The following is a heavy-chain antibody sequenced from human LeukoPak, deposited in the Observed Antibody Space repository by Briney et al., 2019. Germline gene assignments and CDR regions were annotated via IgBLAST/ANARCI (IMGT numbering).Heavy chain of an antibody. D-gene: IGHD5-12*01. J-gene: IGHJ4*02. CDR2: ISSSSTI. CDR3: ARALIVATGDY. Sequence: GGSLRLSCAASGFTFSSYSMNWVRQAPGKGLEWVSYISSSSTIYYADSVKGRFTISRDNAKNSLYLQMNSLRAEDTAVYYCARALIVATGDYWGQGTLVTVSS. CDR1: GFTFSSYS. V-gene: IGHV3-48*01.